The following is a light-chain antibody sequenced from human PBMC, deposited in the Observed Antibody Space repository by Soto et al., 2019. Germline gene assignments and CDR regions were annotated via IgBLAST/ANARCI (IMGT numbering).Light chain of an antibody. Sequence: EIVLTQSPGTLSCSPVERSILSFSASQSVSSSYLAWYQQKPGQAPRLLIYDAYNRATGIPPRFSGSGSGTDFTLTISSLEPEDSAVYYCQQRHMWPITFGQGTRLEIK. CDR2: DAY. CDR3: QQRHMWPIT. CDR1: QSVSSSY. V-gene: IGKV3D-20*02. J-gene: IGKJ5*01.